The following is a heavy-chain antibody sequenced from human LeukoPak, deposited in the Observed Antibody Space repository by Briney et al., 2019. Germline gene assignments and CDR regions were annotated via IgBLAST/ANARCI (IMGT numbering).Heavy chain of an antibody. CDR2: INYSGST. Sequence: SETLSLTCTVSGGSISSYYWSWIRQPPGKGLEWIGYINYSGSTNYNPSLKSRVTISVDTSKNQFSLKLSSVTAADTAVYYCARSVEGYCRGGSCYSYSYYMDVWGKGTTVTVSS. J-gene: IGHJ6*03. V-gene: IGHV4-59*01. D-gene: IGHD2-15*01. CDR3: ARSVEGYCRGGSCYSYSYYMDV. CDR1: GGSISSYY.